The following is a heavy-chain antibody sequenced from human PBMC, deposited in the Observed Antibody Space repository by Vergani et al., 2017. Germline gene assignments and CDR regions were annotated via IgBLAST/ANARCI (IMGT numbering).Heavy chain of an antibody. Sequence: QVQLVQSGAEVKKPGSSVKVSCKASGGTFSSYAISWVRQAPGQGLEWMGRIIPIFGTANYAQKFQGRVTITADESTSTAYMELSSLRSEDTAVYYCARGKEMATILEAHDAFDIWGQGTMVTVSS. D-gene: IGHD5-24*01. CDR2: IIPIFGTA. CDR3: ARGKEMATILEAHDAFDI. CDR1: GGTFSSYA. V-gene: IGHV1-69*18. J-gene: IGHJ3*02.